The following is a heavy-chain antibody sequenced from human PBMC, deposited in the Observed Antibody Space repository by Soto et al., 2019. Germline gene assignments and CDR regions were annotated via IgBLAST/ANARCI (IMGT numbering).Heavy chain of an antibody. Sequence: EVQLLESGGGLVQPGGSLRLSCAASGFTFSSYAMSWVRQAPGKGLEWVSAISGSGGSTYYADSVKGRFTISRDNSKNTLDLQMNSLRAEDTAVYYCARALGGRGAFDIWGQGTMVTVSS. CDR2: ISGSGGST. CDR1: GFTFSSYA. J-gene: IGHJ3*02. CDR3: ARALGGRGAFDI. V-gene: IGHV3-23*01. D-gene: IGHD2-15*01.